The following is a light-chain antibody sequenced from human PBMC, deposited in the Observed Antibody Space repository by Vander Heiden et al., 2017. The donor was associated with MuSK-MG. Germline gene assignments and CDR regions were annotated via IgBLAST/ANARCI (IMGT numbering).Light chain of an antibody. Sequence: DIRMTQSPSTLSASVGDRVTITCRASQSISNWLAWYHQKPGKAPNLLIYKASNLESGVPSRFSGSGSGTEFTHTISSLQPDDFATYYCQQYNTYPITFGQGTRLEIK. J-gene: IGKJ5*01. CDR1: QSISNW. CDR3: QQYNTYPIT. V-gene: IGKV1-5*03. CDR2: KAS.